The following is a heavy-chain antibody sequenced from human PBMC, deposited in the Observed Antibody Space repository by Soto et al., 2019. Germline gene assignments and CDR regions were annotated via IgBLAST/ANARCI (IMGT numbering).Heavy chain of an antibody. CDR3: ARDLVATIAYGMDV. J-gene: IGHJ6*02. Sequence: TSETLSLTCTVSGGSISSYYWSWIRQPPGKGLEWIGYIYYSGSTNYNPSLKSRVTISVDTSKNQFSLKLSSVTAADTAVYYCARDLVATIAYGMDVWGQGTTVTVSS. CDR2: IYYSGST. CDR1: GGSISSYY. D-gene: IGHD5-12*01. V-gene: IGHV4-59*01.